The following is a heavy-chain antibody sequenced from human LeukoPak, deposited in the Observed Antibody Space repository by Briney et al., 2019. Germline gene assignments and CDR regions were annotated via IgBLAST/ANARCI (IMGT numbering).Heavy chain of an antibody. Sequence: GGSLRLSCAASGFTFTSAWMHWFRQAPGRGLVWISRISTDGAVTGYADSVKGRFTISRDNAKNTLYLQMNSLRAEDTAVYYCARDRTTVTLFDNWGQGALVTVSS. J-gene: IGHJ4*02. CDR1: GFTFTSAW. D-gene: IGHD4-17*01. CDR3: ARDRTTVTLFDN. CDR2: ISTDGAVT. V-gene: IGHV3-74*01.